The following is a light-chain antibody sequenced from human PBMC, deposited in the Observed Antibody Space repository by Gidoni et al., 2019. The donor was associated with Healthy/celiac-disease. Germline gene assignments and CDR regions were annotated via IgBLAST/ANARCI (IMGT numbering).Light chain of an antibody. Sequence: QSALTQPASVSGSPGQSITISCPGTSSDVGGYHYVSWYQQHPGKAPKLMIYDVSHRPSGVSNRFSGSKSGNTAYLTISGLQAEDEADYYCSSYTSSSTPYVFGTGTKVTVL. CDR2: DVS. V-gene: IGLV2-14*01. CDR3: SSYTSSSTPYV. CDR1: SSDVGGYHY. J-gene: IGLJ1*01.